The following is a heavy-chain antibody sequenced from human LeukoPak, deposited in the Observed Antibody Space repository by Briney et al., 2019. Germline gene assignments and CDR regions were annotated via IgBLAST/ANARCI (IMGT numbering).Heavy chain of an antibody. V-gene: IGHV4-39*07. CDR2: IYYSGST. CDR3: ASYYCGGDCYSGPDAFDI. D-gene: IGHD2-21*02. J-gene: IGHJ3*02. CDR1: GGSISSSSYY. Sequence: SETLSLTCTVSGGSISSSSYYWGWIRQPPGKGLEWIGSIYYSGSTYYNPSLKSRVTISVDTSKNQFSLKLSSVTAADTAVYYCASYYCGGDCYSGPDAFDIWGQGTMVTVSS.